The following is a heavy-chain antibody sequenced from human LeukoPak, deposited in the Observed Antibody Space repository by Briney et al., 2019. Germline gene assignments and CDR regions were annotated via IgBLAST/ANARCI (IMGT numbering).Heavy chain of an antibody. CDR3: AGELTGTTFGIFDY. D-gene: IGHD1-7*01. J-gene: IGHJ4*02. Sequence: ASVKVSCKASGYTFTSYGISWVRQAPGQGLEWMGWISAYNGNTNYARKLQGRVTMTTDTSTSTAYMELRSLRSDDTAVYYCAGELTGTTFGIFDYWGQGTLVTVSS. V-gene: IGHV1-18*01. CDR1: GYTFTSYG. CDR2: ISAYNGNT.